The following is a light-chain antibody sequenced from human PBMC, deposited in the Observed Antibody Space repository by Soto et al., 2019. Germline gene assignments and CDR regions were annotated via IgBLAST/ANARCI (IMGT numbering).Light chain of an antibody. CDR3: QQYGSSRT. CDR1: QSVSSSY. V-gene: IGKV3-20*01. J-gene: IGKJ1*01. Sequence: EIVLTQSPGTLSLSPGERVTLSCRASQSVSSSYLAWYQHKPGQAPRLLIYGASSRATGIPDRFSGSGSGTDFTLTISRLEPEDFAVYFCQQYGSSRTFGQGTKVEIK. CDR2: GAS.